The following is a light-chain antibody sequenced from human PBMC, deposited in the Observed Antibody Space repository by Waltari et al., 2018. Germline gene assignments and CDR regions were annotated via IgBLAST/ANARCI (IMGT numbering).Light chain of an antibody. CDR3: QSYDSSLSGYV. CDR2: GNR. J-gene: IGLJ1*01. CDR1: SSNIGAGYD. Sequence: QSVLTQPPSVSGAPGQRVTISCTGSSSNIGAGYDVHWYQQLPGTAPKLLIYGNRNRPPGVPDRLSGSKSGASASLASTGLQAEDEADYYCQSYDSSLSGYVFGTGTKVTVL. V-gene: IGLV1-40*01.